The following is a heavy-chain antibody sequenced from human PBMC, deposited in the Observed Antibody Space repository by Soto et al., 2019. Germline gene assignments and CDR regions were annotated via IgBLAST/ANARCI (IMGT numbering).Heavy chain of an antibody. J-gene: IGHJ4*02. V-gene: IGHV3-23*01. CDR1: GFTFSSYA. CDR2: ISGSGGST. Sequence: PGGSLRLSCAASGFTFSSYAMSWVRQAPGKGLEWVSAISGSGGSTYYAESVKGRFTISRDNSKNTLYLQMNSLRAEDTAVYYCANNYYGSGSYTGGYFFDYWGQGTLVTVSS. CDR3: ANNYYGSGSYTGGYFFDY. D-gene: IGHD3-10*01.